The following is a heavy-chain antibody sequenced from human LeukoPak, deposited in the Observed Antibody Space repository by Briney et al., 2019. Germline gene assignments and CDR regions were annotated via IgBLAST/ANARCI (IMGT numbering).Heavy chain of an antibody. V-gene: IGHV3-23*01. CDR2: ISGSGGSI. CDR1: GFTFWDYA. CDR3: AKGGDGYNYYFDY. Sequence: GSLRLSCTASGFTFWDYAMSWVRQAPGKGLEWVSGISGSGGSIRYADSVKGRFIISRDNSKNTLYLQMNSLRAEDTAVYYCAKGGDGYNYYFDYWGQETLVTVSS. D-gene: IGHD5-24*01. J-gene: IGHJ4*02.